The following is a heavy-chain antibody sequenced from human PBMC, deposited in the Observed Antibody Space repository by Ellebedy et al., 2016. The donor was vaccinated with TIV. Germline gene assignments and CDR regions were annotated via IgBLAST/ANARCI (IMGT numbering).Heavy chain of an antibody. J-gene: IGHJ4*02. CDR1: GFTLDSYV. Sequence: GESLKISCTVSGFTLDSYVMHWVRQAPGKGLEWVAFIQYDGSNKNYADSVKGRFTISRDNAKNSLYLQMNSLRAEDTAVYYCARDPNSPGDSGYGDYWGQGTPVTVSS. CDR2: IQYDGSNK. CDR3: ARDPNSPGDSGYGDY. D-gene: IGHD5-12*01. V-gene: IGHV3-30*02.